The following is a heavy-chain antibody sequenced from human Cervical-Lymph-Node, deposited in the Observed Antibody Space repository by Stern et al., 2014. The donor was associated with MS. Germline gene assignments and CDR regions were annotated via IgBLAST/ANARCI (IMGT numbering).Heavy chain of an antibody. Sequence: EVQLVESGGGLVQPGRSLRLSCAAAGFAFDDYAMHWVRPAPGKGLEWVSGISVIGTTIVFADTVKDRFPISRVNAKNSLCLQMNNLRAEDTALYYCATANYEFGYYGMDVWGQGTAVSVS. CDR1: GFAFDDYA. CDR2: ISVIGTTI. D-gene: IGHD3-3*01. J-gene: IGHJ6*02. V-gene: IGHV3-9*01. CDR3: ATANYEFGYYGMDV.